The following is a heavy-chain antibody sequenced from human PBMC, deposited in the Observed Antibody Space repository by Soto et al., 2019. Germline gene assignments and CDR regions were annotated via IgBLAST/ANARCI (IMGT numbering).Heavy chain of an antibody. V-gene: IGHV2-5*02. CDR1: GFSLSTSGVG. D-gene: IGHD5-18*01. Sequence: SGPTLGNPTQTLTLTCTFSGFSLSTSGVGVGWIRQPPGKALEWLGIIYWDDDKRYSPSLKSRVTITKGTFENQLVLTMTNMDPVDTATYYCAHLPWKQLWPRAPVVYWGQGTPVTVSS. CDR2: IYWDDDK. J-gene: IGHJ4*02. CDR3: AHLPWKQLWPRAPVVY.